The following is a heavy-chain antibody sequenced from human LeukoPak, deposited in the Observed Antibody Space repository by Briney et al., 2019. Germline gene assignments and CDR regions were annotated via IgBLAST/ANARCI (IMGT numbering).Heavy chain of an antibody. CDR3: ATTPRKTSGYKNYYFDY. CDR1: GFTFSSFA. D-gene: IGHD1-14*01. V-gene: IGHV3-23*01. Sequence: QSGGSLGLSCAASGFTFSSFAMSWVRQAPGKGLEWVSAISGSGGDTHYADSVKGRFTISRDNSKNTLYLQMNSLRAEDTAVYFCATTPRKTSGYKNYYFDYWGQGTLVTVSS. CDR2: ISGSGGDT. J-gene: IGHJ4*02.